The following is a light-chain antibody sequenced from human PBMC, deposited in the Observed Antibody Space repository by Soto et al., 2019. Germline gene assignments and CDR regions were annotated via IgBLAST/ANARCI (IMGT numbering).Light chain of an antibody. CDR1: QSIRTD. CDR3: QQYHNWPPIT. Sequence: DIVMTQSPATLSVSPGERATLSCRASQSIRTDLAWYQQKSGQGPRLLIYDASTRATGIPARFSGSGSGTEFTLTISNLQSEDFAVYFCQQYHNWPPITFGQGTRLEI. J-gene: IGKJ5*01. V-gene: IGKV3D-15*01. CDR2: DAS.